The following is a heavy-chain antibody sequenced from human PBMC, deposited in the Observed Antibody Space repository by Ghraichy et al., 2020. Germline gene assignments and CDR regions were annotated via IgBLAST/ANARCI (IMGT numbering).Heavy chain of an antibody. V-gene: IGHV1-2*02. D-gene: IGHD5-24*01. Sequence: ASVKVSCKASGYTFTGYYMHWVRQAPGQGLEWMGWINPNSGGTNYAQKFQGRVTMTRDTSISTAYMELSRLRSDDTAVYYCAREAARRDGYNIDYWGQGTLVTVSS. CDR2: INPNSGGT. CDR1: GYTFTGYY. CDR3: AREAARRDGYNIDY. J-gene: IGHJ4*02.